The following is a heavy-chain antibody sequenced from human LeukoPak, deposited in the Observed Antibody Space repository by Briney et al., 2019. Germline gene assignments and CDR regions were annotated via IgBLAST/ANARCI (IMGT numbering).Heavy chain of an antibody. J-gene: IGHJ5*02. CDR2: IIPIFGTA. Sequence: SVKVSFNASGGTFSSYAINWVRQAPGQGLEWMGGIIPIFGTANYAQKFQGRVTITADESTSTAYMELSSLRSEDTAVYYCARGMSLYCSSTSCPNWCDPWGQGTLVTVSS. D-gene: IGHD2-2*01. CDR3: ARGMSLYCSSTSCPNWCDP. V-gene: IGHV1-69*01. CDR1: GGTFSSYA.